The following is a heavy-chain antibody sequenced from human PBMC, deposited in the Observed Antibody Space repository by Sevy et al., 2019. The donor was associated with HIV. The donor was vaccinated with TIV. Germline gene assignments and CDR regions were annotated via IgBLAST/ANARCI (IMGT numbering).Heavy chain of an antibody. V-gene: IGHV3-21*01. D-gene: IGHD1-26*01. J-gene: IGHJ3*02. CDR3: ARDPERLEDDAFDI. Sequence: GGSLRLSCAASGFTSSSYSMNWVRQAPGKGLEWVSSISSSSSYIYYADSVKGRFTISRDNAKNSLYLQMNSLRAEDTAVYYCARDPERLEDDAFDIWGQGTMVTVSS. CDR1: GFTSSSYS. CDR2: ISSSSSYI.